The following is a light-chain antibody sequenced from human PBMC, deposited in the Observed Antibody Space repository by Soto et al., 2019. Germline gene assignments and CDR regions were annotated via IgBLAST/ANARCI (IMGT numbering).Light chain of an antibody. CDR2: LDSDGSH. CDR1: SGHSSYA. J-gene: IGLJ2*01. Sequence: QSVLTQSPSASASLGASVKLTCTLSSGHSSYAIAWHQQQPEKGPRYLMKLDSDGSHTKGDAIPDRFSGSSSGAERYLTISGLQSEEEADYYCQTWGTGIHVVFGGGTKLTVL. V-gene: IGLV4-69*01. CDR3: QTWGTGIHVV.